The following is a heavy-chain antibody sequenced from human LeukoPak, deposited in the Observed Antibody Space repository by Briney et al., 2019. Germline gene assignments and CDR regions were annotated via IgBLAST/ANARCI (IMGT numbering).Heavy chain of an antibody. CDR2: IYSGGST. J-gene: IGHJ4*02. Sequence: GGSLRLSCAASGFTVSSNYMSWVRQAPGKGLEWASVIYSGGSTYYADSVKGRFTISRDNSKNTLYLQMNSLRAEDTAVYYCARVERQRESYFDYWGQGTLVTVSS. CDR1: GFTVSSNY. D-gene: IGHD1-1*01. CDR3: ARVERQRESYFDY. V-gene: IGHV3-53*01.